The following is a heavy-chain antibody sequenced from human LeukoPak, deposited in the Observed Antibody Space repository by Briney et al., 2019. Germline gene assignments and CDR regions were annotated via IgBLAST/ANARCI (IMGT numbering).Heavy chain of an antibody. CDR3: ARDRPGGSADY. Sequence: PGGSLRLSCAASGFTFSAYWMHWVRQVPGKGLVWVSRINPDGSSTNYADSVKGRLTISRDNAKNTLYLQMNSLRAEDTSLYYCARDRPGGSADYWGQGTLVTVSS. J-gene: IGHJ4*02. D-gene: IGHD1-26*01. CDR2: INPDGSST. V-gene: IGHV3-74*01. CDR1: GFTFSAYW.